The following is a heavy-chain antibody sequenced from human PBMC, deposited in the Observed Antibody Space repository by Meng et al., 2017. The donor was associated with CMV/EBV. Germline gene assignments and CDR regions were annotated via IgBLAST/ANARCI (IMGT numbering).Heavy chain of an antibody. D-gene: IGHD2-2*01. CDR1: GGSISSSSYY. J-gene: IGHJ6*02. CDR3: ARGGGVDCSSTSCSYYYYYGMDV. CDR2: IYYSGST. V-gene: IGHV4-39*01. Sequence: GSLRLSCTVSGGSISSSSYYWGWIRQPPGKGLEWIGSIYYSGSTYYNPSLKSRVTISVDTSKNQFSLKLSSMTAADTAVYYCARGGGVDCSSTSCSYYYYYGMDVWGQGTTVTVSS.